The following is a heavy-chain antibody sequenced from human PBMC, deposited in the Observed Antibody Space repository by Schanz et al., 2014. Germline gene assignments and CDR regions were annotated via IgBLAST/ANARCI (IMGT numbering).Heavy chain of an antibody. CDR3: VREDMVRGIRAFDI. D-gene: IGHD3-10*01. CDR2: IGGSGSDT. V-gene: IGHV3-48*04. J-gene: IGHJ3*02. CDR1: GFTFSSFA. Sequence: EVQLLESGGGLVQPGGSLRLSCEASGFTFSSFAMSWVRQAPGKGLEWVSYIGGSGSDTYYADSVKGRFTISRDNAKNSLFLQMNSLTAEDTAVYYCVREDMVRGIRAFDIWGQGTMVTVSS.